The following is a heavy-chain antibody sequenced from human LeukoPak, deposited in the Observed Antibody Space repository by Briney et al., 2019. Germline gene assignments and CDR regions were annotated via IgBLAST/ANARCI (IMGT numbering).Heavy chain of an antibody. J-gene: IGHJ4*02. CDR2: ISGSGGST. CDR1: GFTFSSYA. V-gene: IGHV3-23*01. Sequence: GGSLRLSCAASGFTFSSYAMSWVRQAPGKGLEWVSAISGSGGSTYYADSVKGRFTISRDNSKSTLYLQMNSLRAEDTAVYYCAKVRNFYYDSSGYYGYWGQGTLVTVSS. D-gene: IGHD3-22*01. CDR3: AKVRNFYYDSSGYYGY.